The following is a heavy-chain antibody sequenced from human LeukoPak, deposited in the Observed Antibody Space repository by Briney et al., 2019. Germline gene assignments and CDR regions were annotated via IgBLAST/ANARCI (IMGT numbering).Heavy chain of an antibody. J-gene: IGHJ4*02. CDR1: GYTFTSYG. Sequence: ASVKVSCKASGYTFTSYGISWVRQAPGQGLEWMGWISAYNGNTNYAQKLQGRVTMTTDTSTSTAYMELRSLRSDDTAVYYCARDGAYYYGSSGYYQFDYWGQGTLVTVSS. CDR3: ARDGAYYYGSSGYYQFDY. CDR2: ISAYNGNT. D-gene: IGHD3-22*01. V-gene: IGHV1-18*01.